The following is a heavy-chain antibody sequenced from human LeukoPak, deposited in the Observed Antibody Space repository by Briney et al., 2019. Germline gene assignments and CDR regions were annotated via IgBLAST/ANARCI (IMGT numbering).Heavy chain of an antibody. V-gene: IGHV1-2*02. CDR1: GYTFTSYG. CDR2: INPNSGGT. Sequence: ASVKVSCKASGYTFTSYGISWVRQAPGQGLEWMGWINPNSGGTNYAQKFQGRVTMTRDTSISTAYMELSRLRSDDTAVYYCARDTVDTTFDYWGQGTLVTVSS. CDR3: ARDTVDTTFDY. J-gene: IGHJ4*02. D-gene: IGHD1-26*01.